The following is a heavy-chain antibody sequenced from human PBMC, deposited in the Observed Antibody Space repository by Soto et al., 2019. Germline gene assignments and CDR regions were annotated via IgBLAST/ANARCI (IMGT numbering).Heavy chain of an antibody. J-gene: IGHJ3*02. Sequence: GGSLRLSCAASGFTFSNAWMSWVRQAPGKGLEWVGRIKSKTDGGTTDYAAPVKGRFTISRDDSKNTLYLQMNSLKTEDTAVYYCTTDPTYYDILTGYLKYDFDIWGQGKMVTDS. CDR3: TTDPTYYDILTGYLKYDFDI. D-gene: IGHD3-9*01. V-gene: IGHV3-15*01. CDR2: IKSKTDGGTT. CDR1: GFTFSNAW.